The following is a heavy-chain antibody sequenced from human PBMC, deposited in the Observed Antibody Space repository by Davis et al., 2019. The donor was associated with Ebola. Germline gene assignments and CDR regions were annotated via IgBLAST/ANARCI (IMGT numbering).Heavy chain of an antibody. CDR1: GGTFSSYA. CDR2: INPNSGGT. V-gene: IGHV1-2*04. Sequence: ASVKVSCKASGGTFSSYAISWVRQAPGQGLEWMGWINPNSGGTNYAQKFQGWVTMTRDTSISTAYMELSRLRSDDTAVYYCARDGGDGYNYNGTSSYFDYWGQGTLVTVSS. J-gene: IGHJ4*02. CDR3: ARDGGDGYNYNGTSSYFDY. D-gene: IGHD5-24*01.